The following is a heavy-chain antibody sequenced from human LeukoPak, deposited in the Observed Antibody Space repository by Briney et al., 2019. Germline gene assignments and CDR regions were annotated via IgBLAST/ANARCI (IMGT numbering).Heavy chain of an antibody. V-gene: IGHV4-59*12. CDR1: GGSIRIDY. CDR3: ARGGLISLANTPLGAFDI. Sequence: SETLSLTCTVSGGSIRIDYWTWIRQPPGKGLEWIGYIYYSGSTSYNPSLKSRVTISVDTSKNQFSLQLNSVTPEDTAVYYCARGGLISLANTPLGAFDIWGQGTMVSVSS. J-gene: IGHJ3*02. CDR2: IYYSGST. D-gene: IGHD3/OR15-3a*01.